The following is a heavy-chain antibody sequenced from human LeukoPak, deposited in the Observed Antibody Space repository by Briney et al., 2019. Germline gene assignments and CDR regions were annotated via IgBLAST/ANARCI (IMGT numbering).Heavy chain of an antibody. D-gene: IGHD3-10*01. Sequence: PGGSLRLSCAPSRSTFSINGNSSLRQAPGKGLEWVSTISGSGESTYYADSVKGRFTISRDNSKNTLYLQMNSLRADDNAVYYCAKWGSGSYYKGNFDYWGQGTLVTVSS. J-gene: IGHJ4*02. CDR1: RSTFSING. V-gene: IGHV3-23*01. CDR2: ISGSGEST. CDR3: AKWGSGSYYKGNFDY.